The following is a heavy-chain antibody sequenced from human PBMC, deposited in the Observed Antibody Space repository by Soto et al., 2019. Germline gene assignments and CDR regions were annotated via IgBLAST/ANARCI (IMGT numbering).Heavy chain of an antibody. CDR3: ARQQQSGELPLLDY. D-gene: IGHD1-26*01. V-gene: IGHV4-39*01. CDR2: IYYSGST. CDR1: GGSISSSSYY. J-gene: IGHJ4*02. Sequence: PSETLSLTCTVSGGSISSSSYYWGRIRQPPGKGREWIGSIYYSGSTYYNPSLKSRVTISVDTSKNQFSLKLSSVTAADTAVYYCARQQQSGELPLLDYWGQGTLVTVSS.